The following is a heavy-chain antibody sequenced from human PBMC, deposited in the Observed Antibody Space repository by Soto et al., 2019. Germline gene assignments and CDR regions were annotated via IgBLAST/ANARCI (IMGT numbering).Heavy chain of an antibody. CDR1: GLTFSSYG. CDR2: ISYDGSYK. Sequence: GGSLRLSCAASGLTFSSYGMHWVRQAPGKGLEWVAVISYDGSYKYYADSVKGRFTISRDNSKNTLYLQMNSLRAEDTAVYYCAKWNGGFDYWGQGTLVTVSS. D-gene: IGHD3-16*01. V-gene: IGHV3-30*18. CDR3: AKWNGGFDY. J-gene: IGHJ4*02.